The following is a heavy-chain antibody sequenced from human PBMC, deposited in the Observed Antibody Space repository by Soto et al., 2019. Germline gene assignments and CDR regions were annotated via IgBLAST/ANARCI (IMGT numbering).Heavy chain of an antibody. CDR3: ARDVRRDSTGYFGH. V-gene: IGHV1-3*01. D-gene: IGHD3-22*01. CDR2: IDPQNGNT. J-gene: IGHJ4*02. CDR1: GYIFTNYA. Sequence: GASVKVSCKASGYIFTNYAMHWVRQAPGQRLEWMGWIDPQNGNTKYSQKLQGRVAITRDTSATTVYMELNSLRSEDTAVYYCARDVRRDSTGYFGHWGQGTLVTVSS.